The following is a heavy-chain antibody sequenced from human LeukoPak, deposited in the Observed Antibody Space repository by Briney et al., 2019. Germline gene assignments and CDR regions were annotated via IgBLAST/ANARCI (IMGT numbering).Heavy chain of an antibody. D-gene: IGHD5-18*01. Sequence: GRSLRLSCAASGFTFSSYPMHWVRQAPGKGLEWVALISYDGSNEYYADSVKGRFTISRDNSKNTLYLQMNSLRGEDTAVYYCARGYSHGSATFDYWGQGILVTVSS. J-gene: IGHJ4*02. CDR3: ARGYSHGSATFDY. CDR2: ISYDGSNE. CDR1: GFTFSSYP. V-gene: IGHV3-30-3*01.